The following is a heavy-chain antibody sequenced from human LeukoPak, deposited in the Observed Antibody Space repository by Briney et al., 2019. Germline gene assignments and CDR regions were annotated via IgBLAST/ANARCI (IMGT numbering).Heavy chain of an antibody. D-gene: IGHD3-10*01. CDR2: IDTSWNT. J-gene: IGHJ3*02. CDR3: ARVCGSATNYRLCGFDI. Sequence: SETLSLTCTVSGGSISNYYWNWIRQPARKGLEWIGRIDTSWNTNYNPSLKSRVTMSVDTSKNQFSLKVTSVTAADTAVYYCARVCGSATNYRLCGFDIWGQGTVVTVSS. CDR1: GGSISNYY. V-gene: IGHV4-4*07.